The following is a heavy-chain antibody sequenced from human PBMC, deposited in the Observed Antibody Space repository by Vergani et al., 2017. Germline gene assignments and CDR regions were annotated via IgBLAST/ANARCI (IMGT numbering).Heavy chain of an antibody. J-gene: IGHJ4*02. CDR2: INPSGGHT. CDR3: ARGDYGILTGYRY. Sequence: QVQVVQSGAEVKKSGASVKVSCKTSGYTFSNYYMHWVRQAPGQGLEWVGIINPSGGHTNDAQKFQGRVTMTRDTSTSTVYMELSSLRSEETAIDYCARGDYGILTGYRYLGQGTLVTVSA. V-gene: IGHV1-46*03. CDR1: GYTFSNYY. D-gene: IGHD3-9*01.